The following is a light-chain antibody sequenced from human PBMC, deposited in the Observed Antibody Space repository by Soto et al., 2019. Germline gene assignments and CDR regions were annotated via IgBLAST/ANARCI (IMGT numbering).Light chain of an antibody. Sequence: EIVLTQSPDTLSLSPGERATLSCRASQSVSSNYLAWYQQIPGQAPRPLICGASSRVPGIPDRFSGSGSGTDFTLTISRLEPEDFAVYYCQQYGSLPWTFGQGTKVDIK. CDR2: GAS. CDR3: QQYGSLPWT. CDR1: QSVSSNY. J-gene: IGKJ1*01. V-gene: IGKV3-20*01.